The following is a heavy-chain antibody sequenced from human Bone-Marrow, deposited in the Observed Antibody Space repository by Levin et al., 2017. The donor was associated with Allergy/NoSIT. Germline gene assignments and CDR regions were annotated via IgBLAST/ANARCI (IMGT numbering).Heavy chain of an antibody. Sequence: GESLKISCAVSGFNFHAYGMTWVRQAPGKGLEWVSTIRGSDDNTYYRDSVKGRFIVSRDSSEDTLYLHMHSLRAEDTAVYYCATFDYSSYGYYFDYWGQGTLVTVSS. CDR2: IRGSDDNT. J-gene: IGHJ4*02. CDR1: GFNFHAYG. CDR3: ATFDYSSYGYYFDY. V-gene: IGHV3-23*01. D-gene: IGHD4-11*01.